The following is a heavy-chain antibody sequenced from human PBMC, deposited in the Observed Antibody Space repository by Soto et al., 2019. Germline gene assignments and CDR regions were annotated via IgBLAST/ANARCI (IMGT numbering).Heavy chain of an antibody. CDR2: IYYSGST. V-gene: IGHV4-39*01. J-gene: IGHJ5*02. D-gene: IGHD5-12*01. Sequence: PSLTCTVSGGSISSSSYYWGWIRQPPGKGLEWIGSIYYSGSTYYNPSLKSRVTISVDTSKNQFSLKLSSVAAADTAVYYCARLYVEMATISLLDPWGQGALVTVFS. CDR1: GGSISSSSYY. CDR3: ARLYVEMATISLLDP.